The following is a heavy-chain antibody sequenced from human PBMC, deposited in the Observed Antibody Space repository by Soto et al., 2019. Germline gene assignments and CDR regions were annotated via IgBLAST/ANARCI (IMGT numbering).Heavy chain of an antibody. CDR3: ARRRQLADFDY. CDR2: VDPNSGGT. Sequence: ASVKVSCKPSGYTFTAYYIHWVRQAPGQGLEWMGWVDPNSGGTRDAQNFQGRVTMTRDTSTSTVYMELNWLRSDDTALYYCARRRQLADFDYWGQGTLVTVSS. J-gene: IGHJ4*02. D-gene: IGHD6-13*01. CDR1: GYTFTAYY. V-gene: IGHV1-2*02.